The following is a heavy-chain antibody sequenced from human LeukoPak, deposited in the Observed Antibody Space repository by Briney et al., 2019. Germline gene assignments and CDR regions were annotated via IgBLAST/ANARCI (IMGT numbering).Heavy chain of an antibody. Sequence: SETLSLTCTVSGGSISSYYWSWIRQPPGKGLEWIGYIYYSGSTHYNPSLKSRVTISVDTSKNQFSLKLSSVTAADTAVYYCARLLLWFGESWYFDLWGRGTLVTVSS. J-gene: IGHJ2*01. D-gene: IGHD3-10*01. CDR2: IYYSGST. V-gene: IGHV4-59*08. CDR1: GGSISSYY. CDR3: ARLLLWFGESWYFDL.